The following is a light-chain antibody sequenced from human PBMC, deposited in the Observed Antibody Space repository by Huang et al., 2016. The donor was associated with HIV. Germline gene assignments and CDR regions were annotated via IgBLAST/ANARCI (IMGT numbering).Light chain of an antibody. CDR3: QQYNNWPIT. Sequence: EIVMTQSPATLSVSPGERATLSCRASQSVSTNLAWFQREPGQAPRLLIFGASTRATGIPARFSGSGSGTEFSLTISSLQSEDFAVHYCQQYNNWPITFGPGTKVDVK. CDR1: QSVSTN. J-gene: IGKJ3*01. CDR2: GAS. V-gene: IGKV3-15*01.